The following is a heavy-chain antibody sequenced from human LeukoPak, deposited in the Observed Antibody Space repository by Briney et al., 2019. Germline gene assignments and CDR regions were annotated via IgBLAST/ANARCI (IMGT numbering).Heavy chain of an antibody. Sequence: GRSLRLSCAASGFTFSSYGMHWVRRAPGKGVEWVGVISYDGSNTYYADSVKGRFTISRDNSKNTLYLQMNSLRAEDTAVYYCAKDRGYYYYGMDVWGQGTTVTVSS. J-gene: IGHJ6*02. CDR2: ISYDGSNT. CDR1: GFTFSSYG. CDR3: AKDRGYYYYGMDV. V-gene: IGHV3-30*18.